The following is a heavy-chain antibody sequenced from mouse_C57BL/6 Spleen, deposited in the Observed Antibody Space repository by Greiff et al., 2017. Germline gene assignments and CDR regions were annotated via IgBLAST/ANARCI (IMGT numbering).Heavy chain of an antibody. CDR2: ISSGGDYI. CDR3: TRVFATTVVPYFDV. V-gene: IGHV5-9-1*02. D-gene: IGHD1-1*01. J-gene: IGHJ1*03. Sequence: EVQRVESGEGLVKPGGSLKLSCAASGFTFSSYAMSWVRQTPEKRLEWVAYISSGGDYIDYADTVKGRFTISRDNARNTLYLQMSSLKSEDTAMYYCTRVFATTVVPYFDVWGTGTTVTVSS. CDR1: GFTFSSYA.